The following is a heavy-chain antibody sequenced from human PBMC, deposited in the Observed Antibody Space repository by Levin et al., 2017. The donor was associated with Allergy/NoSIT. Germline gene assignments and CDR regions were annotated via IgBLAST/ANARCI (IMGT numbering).Heavy chain of an antibody. CDR1: GFTFSRYW. CDR2: IKSDGSYT. J-gene: IGHJ6*03. Sequence: PGGSLRLSCAASGFTFSRYWMHWVRQAPGKGLVWVSRIKSDGSYTSYADSVKGRFTISRDNAKNTLYLQMNSLRAEDTAVYYCARDLGAANYYYYYMDVWGKGTTVTVSS. D-gene: IGHD6-13*01. V-gene: IGHV3-74*01. CDR3: ARDLGAANYYYYYMDV.